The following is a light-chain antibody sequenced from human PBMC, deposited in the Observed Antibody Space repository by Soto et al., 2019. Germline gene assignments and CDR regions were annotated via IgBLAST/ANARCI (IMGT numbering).Light chain of an antibody. CDR1: QTVSSNY. Sequence: EIVLTQSPGTLSLSPGERATLSCRASQTVSSNYLAWFQQKGGQAPRILIFGASSRAAGIPDRFSGSVSGTDFILTIRRLEREDFAVYYCQHYGSSWTFGQGTKVEI. CDR3: QHYGSSWT. CDR2: GAS. J-gene: IGKJ1*01. V-gene: IGKV3-20*01.